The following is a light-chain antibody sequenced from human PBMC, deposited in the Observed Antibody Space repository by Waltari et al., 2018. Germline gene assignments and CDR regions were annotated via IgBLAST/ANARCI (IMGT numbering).Light chain of an antibody. CDR3: AAWDDSLSGWV. Sequence: QSVLTQLPSASGTPGQGVTISCSGTSPNIGANVVYWYQQFPGTSPKLLIHRNNQRPSGVPDRFSGSKSGTSAFLVISGLRSEDEADYHCAAWDDSLSGWVFGGGTKVTVL. V-gene: IGLV1-47*01. J-gene: IGLJ3*02. CDR2: RNN. CDR1: SPNIGANV.